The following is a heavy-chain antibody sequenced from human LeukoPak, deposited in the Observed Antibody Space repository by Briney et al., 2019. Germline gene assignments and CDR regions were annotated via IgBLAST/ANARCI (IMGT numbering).Heavy chain of an antibody. CDR2: ISAYNGNT. J-gene: IGHJ4*02. Sequence: ASAKVSCRASAYTFTSYGISWVRHAPGQGLEWMGWISAYNGNTNYAQTLQGSVTMTTDTSTSTAYMQLRSLRSDDEAVYYCARDRRLAVASSGFDYWGQGTLVTVSS. V-gene: IGHV1-18*01. D-gene: IGHD6-19*01. CDR1: AYTFTSYG. CDR3: ARDRRLAVASSGFDY.